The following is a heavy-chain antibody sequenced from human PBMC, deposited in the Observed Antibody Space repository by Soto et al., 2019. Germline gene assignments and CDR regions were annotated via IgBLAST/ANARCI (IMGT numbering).Heavy chain of an antibody. V-gene: IGHV3-73*01. D-gene: IGHD1-26*01. J-gene: IGHJ4*02. CDR1: GFTFSGSA. CDR2: IRSKANSYAT. CDR3: TSPIVVGVY. Sequence: GGSLRLSCAASGFTFSGSAMHWVRQASGKGLEWVGRIRSKANSYATAYAASVKGRFTISRDDSKNTAYLQMNSLKTEDAAVYYCTSPIVVGVYWGQGTLVTVSS.